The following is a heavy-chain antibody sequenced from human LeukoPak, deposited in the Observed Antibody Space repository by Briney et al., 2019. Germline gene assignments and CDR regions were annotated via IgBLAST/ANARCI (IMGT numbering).Heavy chain of an antibody. CDR1: GGSISSSSHY. CDR3: ARDGPAAGYFDY. V-gene: IGHV4-39*07. CDR2: IYYSGNT. J-gene: IGHJ4*02. D-gene: IGHD2-2*01. Sequence: SETLSLTCTVSGGSISSSSHYWGWIRQPPGKGLEWIGSIYYSGNTYYNPSLKSRVTISVDTSKNQFSLNLSSVTAADTAVYYCARDGPAAGYFDYWGQGTLVTVSS.